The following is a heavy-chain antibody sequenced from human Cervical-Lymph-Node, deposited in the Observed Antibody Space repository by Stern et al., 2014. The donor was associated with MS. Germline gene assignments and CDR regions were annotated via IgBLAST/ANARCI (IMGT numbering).Heavy chain of an antibody. D-gene: IGHD6-19*01. V-gene: IGHV3-23*04. CDR1: GFTFRNFA. Sequence: EVQLVESGGGLVQPGGSMRLSCAASGFTFRNFAMTWVRQAPGKGLEWGSSISGSGGNTFYADSVKGQFPISRDQSKDTVYLEGSSLRAEDTALYYCAKGKTVTGSGYGVDVWGQGTTVIVSS. J-gene: IGHJ6*02. CDR3: AKGKTVTGSGYGVDV. CDR2: ISGSGGNT.